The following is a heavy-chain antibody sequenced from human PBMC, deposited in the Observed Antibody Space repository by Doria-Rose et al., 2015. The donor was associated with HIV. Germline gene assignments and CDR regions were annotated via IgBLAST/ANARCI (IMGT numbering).Heavy chain of an antibody. CDR3: ARIKSSRWYHKYYFDF. CDR2: IFSDDER. D-gene: IGHD6-13*01. CDR1: GVSLSSPGMG. V-gene: IGHV2-26*01. Sequence: QVTLKESGPVLVKPTETLTLTCTVSGVSLSSPGMGVSWIRQPPGKALEWLANIFSDDERSYKTSLKSRLAISRGTSKSQVVLTMTDMDHVDTATYYCARIKSSRWYHKYYFDFWGQGPLVIVSA. J-gene: IGHJ4*02.